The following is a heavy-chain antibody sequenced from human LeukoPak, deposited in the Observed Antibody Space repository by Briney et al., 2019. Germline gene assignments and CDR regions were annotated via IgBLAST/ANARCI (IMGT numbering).Heavy chain of an antibody. J-gene: IGHJ4*02. V-gene: IGHV1-2*02. CDR1: GYTFTAYY. D-gene: IGHD6-13*01. CDR2: INPNSGGT. CDR3: AREWIAAAGTLVS. Sequence: ASVKVSCKASGYTFTAYYMHWVRQAPGQGLEWMGWINPNSGGTNYAQKFQGRVTMTRDTSISTAYMELSRLRSDDTAVYYCAREWIAAAGTLVSWGQGTLVTVSS.